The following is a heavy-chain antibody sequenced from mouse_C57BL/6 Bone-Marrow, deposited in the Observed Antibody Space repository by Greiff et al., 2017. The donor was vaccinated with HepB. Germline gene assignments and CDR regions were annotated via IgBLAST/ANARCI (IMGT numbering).Heavy chain of an antibody. Sequence: QVQLQQPGAELVMPGASVKLSCKASGYTFTSYWMHWVKQRPGQGLEWIGEIDPSDSYTNYNQKFKGKSTLTVDKSSSQSYMQLSSLTSEDSAVYYCARSRGYGSRFAYWGQGTLVTVSA. V-gene: IGHV1-69*01. CDR2: IDPSDSYT. J-gene: IGHJ3*01. CDR1: GYTFTSYW. D-gene: IGHD1-1*01. CDR3: ARSRGYGSRFAY.